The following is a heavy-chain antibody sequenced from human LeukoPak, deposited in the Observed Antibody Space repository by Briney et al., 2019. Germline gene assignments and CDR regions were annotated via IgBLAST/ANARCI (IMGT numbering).Heavy chain of an antibody. CDR2: ISYDGSNK. CDR3: AKGGTDGPYFDS. CDR1: GFTFSSYG. V-gene: IGHV3-30*18. J-gene: IGHJ4*02. Sequence: GGSLRLSCAASGFTFSSYGMHWVRQAPGKGQEWVAFISYDGSNKYYADSVKGRFTISRDNSKSTMYVQMNSLRAEDTAVYYCAKGGTDGPYFDSWGQGTLVTVSS.